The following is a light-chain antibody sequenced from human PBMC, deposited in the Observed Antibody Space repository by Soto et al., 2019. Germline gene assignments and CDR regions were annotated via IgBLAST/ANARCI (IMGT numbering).Light chain of an antibody. CDR1: QSISPW. CDR3: QQYNNYLYS. CDR2: DAS. V-gene: IGKV1-5*01. Sequence: DIPMTQSPSTLSASVGDRVTITCRASQSISPWLAWYQQKPGKAPKLLIYDASSLESGVPSRFSGSGSGTEFSLTISSLQPDDFATYYCQQYNNYLYSFGQGTKLEIK. J-gene: IGKJ2*03.